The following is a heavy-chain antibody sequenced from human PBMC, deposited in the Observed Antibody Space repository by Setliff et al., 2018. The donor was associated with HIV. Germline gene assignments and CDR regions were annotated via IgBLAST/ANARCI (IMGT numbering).Heavy chain of an antibody. CDR3: AGLSGFLDY. Sequence: PSETLSLTCTVSGGSISSSTNWWTWIRQPPGKGLEWIGEINHIGNTNYNPSLKSRVTISLDTSKQQFSLKLTSLTAADTAVYFCAGLSGFLDYWGQGTLVTVSS. CDR1: GGSISSSTNW. J-gene: IGHJ4*02. D-gene: IGHD3-22*01. V-gene: IGHV4-39*07. CDR2: INHIGNT.